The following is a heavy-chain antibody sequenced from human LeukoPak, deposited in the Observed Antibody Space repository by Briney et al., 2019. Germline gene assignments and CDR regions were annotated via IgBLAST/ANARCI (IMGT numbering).Heavy chain of an antibody. J-gene: IGHJ4*02. CDR1: GFTFRTYW. CDR2: IKQDGSEK. D-gene: IGHD6-13*01. V-gene: IGHV3-7*01. CDR3: TREAAAGIDY. Sequence: PGGSLRLSCAASGFTFRTYWRSWVRQAPGKGLEWVANIKQDGSEKYYLDSVKGRFTISGDNAKNSPYLQMNSLRAEDTAVYFCTREAAAGIDYWGQGTLVTVSS.